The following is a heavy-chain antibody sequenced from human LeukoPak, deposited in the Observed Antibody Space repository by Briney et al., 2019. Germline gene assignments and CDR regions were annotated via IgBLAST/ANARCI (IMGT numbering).Heavy chain of an antibody. CDR3: ARDVGYCSSTSCFPGDGMHV. D-gene: IGHD2-2*01. J-gene: IGHJ6*02. CDR2: IYYSGST. CDR1: GGSISSYY. V-gene: IGHV4-59*01. Sequence: SETLSLTCTVSGGSISSYYWSWIRQPPGKGLEWIGYIYYSGSTNYNPSLKSRVTISLETSKNQFSLKLSSLTAADTAVYYCARDVGYCSSTSCFPGDGMHVWGQGTTVTVSS.